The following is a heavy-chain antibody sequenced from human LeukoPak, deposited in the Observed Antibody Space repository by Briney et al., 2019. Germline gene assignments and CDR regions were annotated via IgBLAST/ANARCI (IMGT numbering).Heavy chain of an antibody. V-gene: IGHV4-61*08. CDR3: ARASGSYSKYYFDY. CDR2: IYYSGST. Sequence: SQTLSLTCTVSGGSISSGGYYWSWIRQPPGKGLEWIGYIYYSGSTDYNPSLKSRVTMSVDTSKNQFSLKLSSVTAADTAVYYCARASGSYSKYYFDYWGQETLVTVSS. CDR1: GGSISSGGYY. J-gene: IGHJ4*02. D-gene: IGHD1-26*01.